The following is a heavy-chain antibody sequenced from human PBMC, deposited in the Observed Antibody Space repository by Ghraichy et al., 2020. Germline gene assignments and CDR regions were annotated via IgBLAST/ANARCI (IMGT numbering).Heavy chain of an antibody. CDR3: ARIGYVDTAYSGY. CDR1: GGTFSGYY. J-gene: IGHJ4*02. D-gene: IGHD5-18*01. V-gene: IGHV4-34*01. Sequence: SETLSLTCAVYGGTFSGYYFTLLRQAPGKGLEWIGEINHSGSTNYNPSLKSRVTISVDTSKNQFSLKLSSVTAADTSVYYFARIGYVDTAYSGYWGQGTLVTVSS. CDR2: INHSGST.